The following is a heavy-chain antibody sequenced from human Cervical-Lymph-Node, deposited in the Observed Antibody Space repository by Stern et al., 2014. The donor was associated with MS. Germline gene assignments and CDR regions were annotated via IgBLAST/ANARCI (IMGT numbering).Heavy chain of an antibody. J-gene: IGHJ4*02. CDR1: GYLFDDYW. CDR3: ARSPATPSGYDRFDY. V-gene: IGHV5-51*03. D-gene: IGHD5-12*01. CDR2: IFPRDSNT. Sequence: EVQLVESGAEVKKTGESLKLSCEASGYLFDDYWIGWVRQMSGRGLELVAIIFPRDSNTRYSPSVQGQVTISADKSISPAYLQWSSLKAANTAMYYCARSPATPSGYDRFDYWGQGALVTVSS.